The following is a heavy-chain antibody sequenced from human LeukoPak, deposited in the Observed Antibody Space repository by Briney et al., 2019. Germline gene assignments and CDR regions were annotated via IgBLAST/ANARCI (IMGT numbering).Heavy chain of an antibody. Sequence: NSSETLSLTCSLSGPPIDSSYWTWIRQPPGKGLEWMGYIFQTGLSNSCPSLKSRLTFSLDAPKSQFSLRLSSVTASDTAVYYCARSVDISATFGVIAPLDFWGRGTLVTVSS. D-gene: IGHD3-3*01. V-gene: IGHV4-59*08. CDR3: ARSVDISATFGVIAPLDF. J-gene: IGHJ4*02. CDR2: IFQTGLS. CDR1: GPPIDSSY.